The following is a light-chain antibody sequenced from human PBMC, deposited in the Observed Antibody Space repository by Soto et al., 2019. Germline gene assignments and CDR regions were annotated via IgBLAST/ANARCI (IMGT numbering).Light chain of an antibody. CDR1: QTISSSY. J-gene: IGKJ3*01. CDR2: AAS. Sequence: EIVLTQSPGTLSLCRGERATLSCRASQTISSSYLARYQQQPRQAPRLLIYAASTRATDIPDRFSGSGSGTDFTLTISRLEPEDFAVYYCQLYGNSPPGVTFGPGTKVDTK. V-gene: IGKV3-20*01. CDR3: QLYGNSPPGVT.